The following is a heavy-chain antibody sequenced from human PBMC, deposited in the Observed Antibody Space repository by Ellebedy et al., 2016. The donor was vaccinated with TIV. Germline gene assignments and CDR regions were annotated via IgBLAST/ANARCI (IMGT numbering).Heavy chain of an antibody. CDR3: ARAVYGSGTYYYFDY. Sequence: SGPTLVKPTETLTLTCTASGFSLSNTSMGVSWIRQPPGRALEWLAHIFSHDEKSYNTALQRRLTVSKDTSRSQVVLTMTNMDPVDTASYYCARAVYGSGTYYYFDYWGQGTLVTVSS. CDR2: IFSHDEK. J-gene: IGHJ4*02. CDR1: GFSLSNTSMG. D-gene: IGHD3-10*01. V-gene: IGHV2-26*01.